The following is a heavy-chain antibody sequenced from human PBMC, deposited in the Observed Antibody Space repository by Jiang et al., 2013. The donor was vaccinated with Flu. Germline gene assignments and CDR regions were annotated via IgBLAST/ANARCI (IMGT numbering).Heavy chain of an antibody. CDR3: ARRYYYDSSGRPHDAVRV. CDR1: GGSIDNYY. V-gene: IGHV4-59*01. CDR2: IYYNGSP. J-gene: IGHJ3*01. Sequence: GSGLVKPSETLSLTCTVSGGSIDNYYWSWIRQPPGKGPEWIGYIYYNGSPNYNPSLKSRVTTSIDTSKNQFSLKLSSVTAADTAVYYCARRYYYDSSGRPHDAVRVWGQGTMVTVSS. D-gene: IGHD3-22*01.